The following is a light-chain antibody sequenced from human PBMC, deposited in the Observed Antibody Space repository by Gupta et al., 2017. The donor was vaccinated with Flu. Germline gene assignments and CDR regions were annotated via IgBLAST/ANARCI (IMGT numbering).Light chain of an antibody. CDR1: QSISSY. CDR2: AAS. CDR3: QQHYSTPRGT. V-gene: IGKV1-39*01. J-gene: IGKJ1*01. Sequence: DIQMTQSPSSLSASVGDRVTLTCRASQSISSYLNWYQQKPGKAPKLLIYAASSLQSGVPSRFSGSGCGTKFTLTISSLQQEDFVAYYYQQHYSTPRGTFGHGTKVDIK.